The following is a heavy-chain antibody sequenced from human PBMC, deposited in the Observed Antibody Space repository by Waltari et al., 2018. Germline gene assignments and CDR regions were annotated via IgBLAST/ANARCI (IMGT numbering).Heavy chain of an antibody. V-gene: IGHV4-30-4*08. CDR2: IDYSGST. D-gene: IGHD2-2*01. CDR3: ARGQGTSWLGPAAG. CDR1: GGSISSGDYY. Sequence: QVQLQESGPGLVKPSQTLSLTCTVSGGSISSGDYYWSCIRQPPGKGLAWVGSIDYSGSTYYNPSLKSRVTISVDTSKNQFSLKLSSVTAADTAVYYCARGQGTSWLGPAAGWGQGTLVTVSS. J-gene: IGHJ4*02.